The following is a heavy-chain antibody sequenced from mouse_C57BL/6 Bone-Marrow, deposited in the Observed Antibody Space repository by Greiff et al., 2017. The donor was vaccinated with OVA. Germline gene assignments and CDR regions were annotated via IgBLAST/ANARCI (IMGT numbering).Heavy chain of an antibody. CDR1: GFTFSDFY. CDR3: ARDALTGSYAMDY. Sequence: EVHLVESGGGLVQSGRSLRLSCATSGFTFSDFYMEWVRQAPGKGLEWIAASRNKANDYTTEYSASVKGRFIVSRDTSQSILYLQMNALRAEDTAIYYCARDALTGSYAMDYWGQGTSVTVSS. J-gene: IGHJ4*01. CDR2: SRNKANDYTT. V-gene: IGHV7-1*01. D-gene: IGHD4-1*01.